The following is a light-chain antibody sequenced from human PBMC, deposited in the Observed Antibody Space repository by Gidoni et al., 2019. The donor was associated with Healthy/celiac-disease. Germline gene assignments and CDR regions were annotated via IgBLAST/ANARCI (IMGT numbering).Light chain of an antibody. V-gene: IGLV1-44*01. CDR1: SSNIGSNT. CDR2: SNN. Sequence: QSVLTQPPSASGTPGPRVTISCSGSSSNIGSNTVNWYQQLPGTAPKLLMYSNNQRPSGVPDRLSGSKSGTSASLAISGLQSEDDADYYCAAWDDSLNGVVFGGGTKLTVL. CDR3: AAWDDSLNGVV. J-gene: IGLJ2*01.